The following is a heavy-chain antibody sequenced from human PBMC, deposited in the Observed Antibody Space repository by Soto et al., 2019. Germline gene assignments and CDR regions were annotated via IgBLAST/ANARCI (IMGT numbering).Heavy chain of an antibody. CDR1: GFSFSTFD. V-gene: IGHV3-33*05. CDR2: ISYDGTKT. Sequence: QVQLVESGGGVVQPGRSLRLSCAASGFSFSTFDMNWVRQAPGKGLEWVAVISYDGTKTYYADSVRGRFTVSRDNSKSTVYLHTNGLTAEATAVSCCATHLSLGGGYLDYWGQGALVTFSS. CDR3: ATHLSLGGGYLDY. D-gene: IGHD2-15*01. J-gene: IGHJ4*02.